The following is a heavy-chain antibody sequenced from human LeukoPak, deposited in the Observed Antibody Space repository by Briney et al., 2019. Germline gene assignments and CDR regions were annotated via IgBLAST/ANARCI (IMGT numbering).Heavy chain of an antibody. CDR2: IYHSGST. Sequence: KPSETLSLTCSVSGDSISSGYYWGWIRQPPGKGLEWIGSIYHSGSTYYNPSLKSRVTISVDTSKNQFSLKLSSVTAADTAVYYCARDLDYWGQGTLVTVSS. CDR1: GDSISSGYY. V-gene: IGHV4-38-2*02. CDR3: ARDLDY. J-gene: IGHJ4*02.